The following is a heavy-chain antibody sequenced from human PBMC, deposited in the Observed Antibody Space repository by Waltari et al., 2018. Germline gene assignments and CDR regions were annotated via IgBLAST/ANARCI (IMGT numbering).Heavy chain of an antibody. D-gene: IGHD6-19*01. CDR2: TNAGNGNT. CDR1: GYTFTTYP. V-gene: IGHV1-3*01. Sequence: QVQLAQSGAEVKKPGASVKVSCKASGYTFTTYPIHWVRQAPGQGLEWMGWTNAGNGNTKYSHNFQGRLTITRDTSATTAYMELSSLTSEDTALYYCAKDGGWYYLESWGQGTLVTVSS. CDR3: AKDGGWYYLES. J-gene: IGHJ4*02.